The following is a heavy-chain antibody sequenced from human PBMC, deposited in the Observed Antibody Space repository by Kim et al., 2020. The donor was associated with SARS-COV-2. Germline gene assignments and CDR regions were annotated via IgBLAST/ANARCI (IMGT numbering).Heavy chain of an antibody. CDR2: ISSSSSYI. J-gene: IGHJ4*02. CDR1: GFTFSSYS. V-gene: IGHV3-21*01. Sequence: GGSLRLSCAAPGFTFSSYSMNWVRQAPGKGLEWVSSISSSSSYIYYADSVKGRFTISRDNAKNSLYLQMNSLRAEDTAVYYCARGTNYYDSSGYPDYWGQGTLITVSS. D-gene: IGHD3-22*01. CDR3: ARGTNYYDSSGYPDY.